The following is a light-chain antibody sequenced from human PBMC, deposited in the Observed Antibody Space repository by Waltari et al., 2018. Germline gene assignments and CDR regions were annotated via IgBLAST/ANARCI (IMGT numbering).Light chain of an antibody. J-gene: IGKJ3*01. CDR2: AAS. Sequence: DIQMTQSPSSLSASVGDRVTITCRATQTISIYLNWYQQIQGKAPKLLIYAASILQCGVPSRFSGSGSGTEFTLTISSLQPEDFATYYCQQKFTFGPGTKVDVK. CDR1: QTISIY. CDR3: QQKFT. V-gene: IGKV1-39*01.